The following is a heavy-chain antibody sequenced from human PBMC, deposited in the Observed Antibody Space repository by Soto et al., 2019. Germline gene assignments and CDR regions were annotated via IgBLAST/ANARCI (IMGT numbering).Heavy chain of an antibody. V-gene: IGHV4-34*01. CDR2: INHSGST. D-gene: IGHD5-18*01. CDR1: GGSFSGYY. CDR3: ARAAPDSYGYRTENWFDP. Sequence: SETLSLTCAVYGGSFSGYYWSWIRQPPGKGLEWIGEINHSGSTNYNPSLKSRVTISVDTSKNQFSLKLSSVTAADTAVYYCARAAPDSYGYRTENWFDPRGQGTLVPVS. J-gene: IGHJ5*02.